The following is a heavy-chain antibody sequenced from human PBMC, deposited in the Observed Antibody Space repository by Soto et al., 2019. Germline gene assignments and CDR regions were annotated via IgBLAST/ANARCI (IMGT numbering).Heavy chain of an antibody. V-gene: IGHV4-30-4*01. CDR3: ATSAFGEFDP. CDR1: GGSISSGDYY. D-gene: IGHD3-10*01. Sequence: QVQLQESGPGLVKPSQTLSLTCTVSGGSISSGDYYWSWIRQPPGKGLEWIGYIYYSGSTYYNPSLMSRVTISVDTSKNQFTRQLSSVTAADPAVYNCATSAFGEFDPWGQGSLVTVSS. J-gene: IGHJ5*02. CDR2: IYYSGST.